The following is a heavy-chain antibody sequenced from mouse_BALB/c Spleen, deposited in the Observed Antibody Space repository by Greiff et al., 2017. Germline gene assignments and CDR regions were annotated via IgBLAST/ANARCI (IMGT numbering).Heavy chain of an antibody. D-gene: IGHD1-1*01. CDR2: INPYNGDT. V-gene: IGHV1-37*01. Sequence: VQLKQSGPELVKPGASVKISCKASGYSFTGYFMNWVKQSPGKSLEWIGRINPYNGDTFYNQKFKGKATLTVDKSSSTAHMELLRLTSEDSAVYYCGRRTVPYWYFDVWGAGTTVTVSS. CDR1: GYSFTGYF. J-gene: IGHJ1*01. CDR3: GRRTVPYWYFDV.